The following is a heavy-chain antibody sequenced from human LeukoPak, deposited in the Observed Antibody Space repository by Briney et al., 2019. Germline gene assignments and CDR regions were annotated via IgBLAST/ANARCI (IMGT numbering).Heavy chain of an antibody. CDR3: ARLGGSGSYRYNSDY. CDR2: INHSGST. J-gene: IGHJ4*02. D-gene: IGHD3-10*01. V-gene: IGHV4-34*01. Sequence: SETLSLTCAVYGGSFSGYYWSWIRQPPGKGLEWIGEINHSGSTNYNPSLKSRVTISVDTSKNQFSLKLSSVTAADTAVYYCARLGGSGSYRYNSDYWGQGTLVTVSS. CDR1: GGSFSGYY.